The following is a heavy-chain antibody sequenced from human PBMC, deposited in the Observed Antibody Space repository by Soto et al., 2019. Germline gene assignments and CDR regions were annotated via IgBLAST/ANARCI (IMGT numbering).Heavy chain of an antibody. D-gene: IGHD3-3*01. CDR2: IYYSGST. CDR3: ARDRYYDFWSGPEGYNWFDP. V-gene: IGHV4-30-4*01. J-gene: IGHJ5*02. CDR1: GGSISSGDYY. Sequence: PWETLSLTCTVSGGSISSGDYYWSWIRQPPGKGLEWIGYIYYSGSTYYNPSLKSRVTISVDTSKNQFSLKLSSVTAADTAVYYCARDRYYDFWSGPEGYNWFDPWGQGTLVTVSS.